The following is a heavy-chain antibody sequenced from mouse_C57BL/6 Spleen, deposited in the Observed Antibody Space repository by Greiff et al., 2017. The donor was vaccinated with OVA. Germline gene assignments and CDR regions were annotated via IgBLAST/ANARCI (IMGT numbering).Heavy chain of an antibody. CDR2: INPSSGYT. CDR1: GYTFTSYW. V-gene: IGHV1-7*01. CDR3: ARGPFNYCSSSYDMDY. D-gene: IGHD1-1*01. Sequence: VQLQEPGAELAKPGASVKLSCKASGYTFTSYWMHWVKQRPGQGLEWIGYINPSSGYTKYNEKFKDKATLTADNSSSTAYMQLSSLTYEDSAVYYCARGPFNYCSSSYDMDYWGQGTTLTVSS. J-gene: IGHJ2*01.